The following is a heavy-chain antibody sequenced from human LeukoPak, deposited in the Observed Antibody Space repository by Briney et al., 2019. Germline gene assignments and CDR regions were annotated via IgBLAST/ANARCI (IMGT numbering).Heavy chain of an antibody. Sequence: PGGSLRLSCAASGFTFSDYYMSWIRQAPGKGLEWVSYISSSGSTIYYADSVKGRFTISRDNAKNSLYLQMNSLRAEDTAVYYCARSQWLAPTYFDYWGQGTLVTDSS. J-gene: IGHJ4*02. CDR3: ARSQWLAPTYFDY. D-gene: IGHD6-19*01. V-gene: IGHV3-11*01. CDR2: ISSSGSTI. CDR1: GFTFSDYY.